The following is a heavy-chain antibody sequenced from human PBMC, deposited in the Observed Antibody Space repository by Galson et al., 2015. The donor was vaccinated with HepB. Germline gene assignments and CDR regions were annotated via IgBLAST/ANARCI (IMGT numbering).Heavy chain of an antibody. Sequence: SVKVSCKASGGTFSSYAISWVRHAPGQGLEWMGGVIPIFGTANYAQKFQGRVTITADESTSTAYMELSSLRSEDTAVYYCARPTDYYDSSGPFDYWGQGTLVTASP. CDR2: VIPIFGTA. D-gene: IGHD3-22*01. J-gene: IGHJ4*02. CDR3: ARPTDYYDSSGPFDY. CDR1: GGTFSSYA. V-gene: IGHV1-69*13.